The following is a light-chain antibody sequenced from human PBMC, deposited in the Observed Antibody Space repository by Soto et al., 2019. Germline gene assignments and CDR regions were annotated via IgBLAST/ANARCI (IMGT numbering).Light chain of an antibody. J-gene: IGKJ4*01. CDR1: QTVRNNY. CDR3: QQFSSYPLT. V-gene: IGKV3-20*01. Sequence: EFVLTQSPGTLSLSPGERATLSCRASQTVRNNYLAWYQQKPVQAPRLLIYDASSRATGIPDRFSGGGSGTGFTLTISRLEPEDFAVYYCQQFSSYPLTFGGGTKVDIK. CDR2: DAS.